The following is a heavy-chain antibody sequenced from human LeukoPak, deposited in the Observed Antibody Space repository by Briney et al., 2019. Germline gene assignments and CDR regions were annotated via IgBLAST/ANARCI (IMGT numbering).Heavy chain of an antibody. D-gene: IGHD6-6*01. CDR3: ARASSIAAPGDY. V-gene: IGHV2-5*01. Sequence: SGPTLVNPTQTLTLTCTFSGFSLSTSGVGVSWIRQPPGKALEWLALIYWNDDKRYSPSLKSRLTITKDTSKNQVVLTMTNMDPVDTATYYCARASSIAAPGDYWGQGTLVTVSS. CDR1: GFSLSTSGVG. CDR2: IYWNDDK. J-gene: IGHJ4*02.